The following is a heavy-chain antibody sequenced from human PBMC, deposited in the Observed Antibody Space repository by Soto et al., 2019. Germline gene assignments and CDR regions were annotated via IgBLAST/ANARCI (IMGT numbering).Heavy chain of an antibody. V-gene: IGHV4-34*01. D-gene: IGHD2-15*01. J-gene: IGHJ4*02. CDR3: ASPGYCSDGTCYPDY. CDR2: IHHSGST. Sequence: SETLSLTCAVYGGSLSGSYWSWIRQPPGTGLEWIGEIHHSGSTYYDPSLKSRVTLSVDTSKNQFSLKLNSVTAADTAVYYCASPGYCSDGTCYPDYWGQGTLVTVSS. CDR1: GGSLSGSY.